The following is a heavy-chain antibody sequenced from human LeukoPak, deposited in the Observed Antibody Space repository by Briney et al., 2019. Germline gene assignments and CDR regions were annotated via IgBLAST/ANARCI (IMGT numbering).Heavy chain of an antibody. CDR3: ARENGDFWSGYWYYYYGMDV. D-gene: IGHD3-3*01. V-gene: IGHV3-23*01. J-gene: IGHJ6*02. CDR2: ISGNGDTT. CDR1: GFTFNTHP. Sequence: GGSLRLSCAASGFTFNTHPMSWVRQAPGRGLEWVSAISGNGDTTYYADSVKGRFTISRDNAKNSLYLQMNSLRAEDTAVYYCARENGDFWSGYWYYYYGMDVWGQGTTVTVSS.